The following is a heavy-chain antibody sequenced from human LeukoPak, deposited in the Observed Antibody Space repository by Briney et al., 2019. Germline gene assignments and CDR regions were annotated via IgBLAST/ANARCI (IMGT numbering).Heavy chain of an antibody. V-gene: IGHV1-3*01. J-gene: IGHJ4*02. Sequence: GASVKVSCKASGYTFTSYAMHWVRQAPGQRLEWMGWINAGNGNTKYSQKFQGRVTITRDTSASAAYMELSSLRSEDTAVYYCARGRGSSGYYLGFDYWGQGTLVTVSS. D-gene: IGHD3-22*01. CDR2: INAGNGNT. CDR3: ARGRGSSGYYLGFDY. CDR1: GYTFTSYA.